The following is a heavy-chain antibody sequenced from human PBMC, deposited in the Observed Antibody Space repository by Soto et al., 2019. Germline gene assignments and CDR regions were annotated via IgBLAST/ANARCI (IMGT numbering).Heavy chain of an antibody. CDR1: GGSISSYY. V-gene: IGHV4-59*01. D-gene: IGHD4-4*01. CDR2: IYYSGST. Sequence: SETLSLTCTVSGGSISSYYWRWIRQPPGKGLEWIGYIYYSGSTNYNPSLKSRVTISVDTSKNQFSLKLSSVTAADTAVDYCARLSNYHPYDYWGQGTLVTFAS. CDR3: ARLSNYHPYDY. J-gene: IGHJ4*02.